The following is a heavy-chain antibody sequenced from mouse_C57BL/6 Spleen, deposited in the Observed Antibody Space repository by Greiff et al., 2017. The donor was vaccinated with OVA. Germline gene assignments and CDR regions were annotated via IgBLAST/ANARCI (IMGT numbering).Heavy chain of an antibody. V-gene: IGHV14-4*01. J-gene: IGHJ1*03. Sequence: EVKLMESGAELVRPGASVKLSCTASGFNIKDDYMHWVKQRPEQGLEWIGWFDPENGDTEYASKFQGKATITADTSSNTAYLQLSSLTSEDTAVYYCTKFSSITTVADWYFDVWGTGTTVTVSS. CDR3: TKFSSITTVADWYFDV. CDR1: GFNIKDDY. CDR2: FDPENGDT. D-gene: IGHD1-1*01.